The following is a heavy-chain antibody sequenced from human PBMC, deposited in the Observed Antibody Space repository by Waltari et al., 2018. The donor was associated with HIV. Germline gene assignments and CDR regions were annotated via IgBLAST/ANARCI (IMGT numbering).Heavy chain of an antibody. J-gene: IGHJ4*02. CDR2: ITVDHNT. V-gene: IGHV3-23*01. CDR1: GATLSHPG. D-gene: IGHD3-22*01. Sequence: EVPVLESGGTLAQPGGALSLPCAGPGATLSHPGMTWVRQAPGKGLEWVSTITVDHNTYYADSVKGRFSISRDNSRNLVSLRMNTLKVEDTGMYYCAQDAGRNGYSFFGFWGRGTLVAVSS. CDR3: AQDAGRNGYSFFGF.